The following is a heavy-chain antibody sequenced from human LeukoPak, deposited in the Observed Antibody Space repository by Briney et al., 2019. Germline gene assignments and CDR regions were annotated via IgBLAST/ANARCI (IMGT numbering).Heavy chain of an antibody. CDR1: GGSISSSNW. D-gene: IGHD6-13*01. CDR3: ARATPLAAAGEFDY. V-gene: IGHV4-4*02. J-gene: IGHJ4*02. CDR2: IYHSGST. Sequence: KPSETLSLTCAVSGGSISSSNWWSWVRQPPGKGLEWIGEIYHSGSTNYNPSLKSRVTISVDKSKDQFSLKLSSVTAADTAVYYCARATPLAAAGEFDYWGQGTLVTVSS.